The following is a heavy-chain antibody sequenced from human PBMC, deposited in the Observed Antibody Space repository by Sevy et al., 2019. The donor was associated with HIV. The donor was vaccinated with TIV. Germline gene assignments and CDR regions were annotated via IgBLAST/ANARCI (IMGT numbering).Heavy chain of an antibody. D-gene: IGHD3-22*01. CDR3: ATTKDYYDSSGYPFDY. CDR1: GYTLTEFS. CDR2: FDPEDGET. Sequence: ASVKVSSKVSGYTLTEFSMHWVRQAPGKGLEWMGTFDPEDGETIYAQKFQGRVTMTEDTSTDTAYMELSSLRSEDTAVYYCATTKDYYDSSGYPFDYWGQGTLVTVSS. J-gene: IGHJ4*02. V-gene: IGHV1-24*01.